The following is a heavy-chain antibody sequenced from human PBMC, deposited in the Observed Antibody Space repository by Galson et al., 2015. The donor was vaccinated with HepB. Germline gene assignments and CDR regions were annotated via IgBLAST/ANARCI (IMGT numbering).Heavy chain of an antibody. D-gene: IGHD4/OR15-4a*01. CDR2: IKQDGTEK. Sequence: FLRLSCAASGFTFNSYWMTWVRQAPGKGLEWVANIKQDGTEKYYGDSVKGRFTISRDNAKNSLSLQMNSLRAEDTAVYYCARDQDPGARPLWYFDLWGRGTLVTVSS. V-gene: IGHV3-7*01. CDR1: GFTFNSYW. CDR3: ARDQDPGARPLWYFDL. J-gene: IGHJ2*01.